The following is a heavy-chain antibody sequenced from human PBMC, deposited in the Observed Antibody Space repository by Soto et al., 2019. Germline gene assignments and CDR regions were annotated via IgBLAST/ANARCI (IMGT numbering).Heavy chain of an antibody. CDR1: GGSISSSSYY. Sequence: QLQLQESGPGLVKPSETLSLTCTVSGGSISSSSYYWGWIRQPPGKGLEWIGSIYYSGSTYYNPSLKSRVTISVDTSKNQFSLKLSSVTAADTAVYYCARRLAVAGRGRYYFDYWDQGTLVTVSS. J-gene: IGHJ4*02. D-gene: IGHD6-19*01. CDR3: ARRLAVAGRGRYYFDY. CDR2: IYYSGST. V-gene: IGHV4-39*01.